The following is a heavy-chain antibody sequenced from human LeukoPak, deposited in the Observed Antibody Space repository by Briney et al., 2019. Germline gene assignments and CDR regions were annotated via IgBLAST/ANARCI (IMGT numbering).Heavy chain of an antibody. CDR2: INAGNGNT. CDR3: ARDRSSWFGELLYYFDY. Sequence: ASVKVSCKASGGTFSSYAISWVRQAPGQRLEWMGWINAGNGNTKYSRKFQGRVTITRDTSASTAYMELSSLRSEDTAVYYCARDRSSWFGELLYYFDYWGQGTLVTVSS. CDR1: GGTFSSYA. V-gene: IGHV1-3*01. D-gene: IGHD3-10*01. J-gene: IGHJ4*02.